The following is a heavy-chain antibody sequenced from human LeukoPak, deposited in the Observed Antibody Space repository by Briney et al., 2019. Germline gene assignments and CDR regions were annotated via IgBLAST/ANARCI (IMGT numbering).Heavy chain of an antibody. CDR3: AKGKNTGSYLSHVDY. CDR2: ISKSSALK. CDR1: GYDFSGYT. J-gene: IGHJ4*02. V-gene: IGHV3-21*04. D-gene: IGHD3-10*01. Sequence: GGSLRLSCVASGYDFSGYTFTWVRQAPGKGLEYVSSISKSSALKYYAESVRGRFTISRDNSKNSLYLQMNSLRTEDTALYYCAKGKNTGSYLSHVDYWGQGTLVTVSS.